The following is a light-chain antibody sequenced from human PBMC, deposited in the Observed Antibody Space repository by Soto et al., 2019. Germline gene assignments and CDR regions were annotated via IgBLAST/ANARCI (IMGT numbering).Light chain of an antibody. V-gene: IGLV2-14*01. CDR3: SSYTSSSTLVYV. CDR2: DVS. Sequence: QSALTQPASVSGSPGQSITISCTGTSSDVGGYKYVSWYQQHPDKAPKLMIFDVSYRPSGVSNRFSGSKSGNTASLTISGLQAEDEADYYCSSYTSSSTLVYVFGTGTKVT. J-gene: IGLJ1*01. CDR1: SSDVGGYKY.